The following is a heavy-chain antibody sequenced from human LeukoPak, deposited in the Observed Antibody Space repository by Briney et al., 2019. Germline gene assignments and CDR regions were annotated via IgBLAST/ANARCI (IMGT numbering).Heavy chain of an antibody. CDR2: MNPNSGNT. V-gene: IGHV1-8*01. Sequence: ASVKVSCKASGYTFTSYDINWVRQATGQGLEWMGWMNPNSGNTGYAQKLQGRVTMTTDTSTSTAYMELRSLRSDDTAVYYCARGARLEYFQHWGQGTLVTVSS. CDR1: GYTFTSYD. J-gene: IGHJ1*01. CDR3: ARGARLEYFQH.